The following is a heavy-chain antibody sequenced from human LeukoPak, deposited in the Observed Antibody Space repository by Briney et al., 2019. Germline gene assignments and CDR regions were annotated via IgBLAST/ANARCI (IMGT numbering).Heavy chain of an antibody. CDR1: GFTFSSYW. CDR2: ISGSGSSI. J-gene: IGHJ4*02. V-gene: IGHV3-48*01. CDR3: AKGTGASAWLADY. Sequence: GGSLRLSCAASGFTFSSYWMSWVRQAPGKGLEWVSYISGSGSSIDYADSVGGRFTIYRDSAKNSVYLQMNNLRAEDTAVYYCAKGTGASAWLADYWGQGTLVTVSS. D-gene: IGHD6-19*01.